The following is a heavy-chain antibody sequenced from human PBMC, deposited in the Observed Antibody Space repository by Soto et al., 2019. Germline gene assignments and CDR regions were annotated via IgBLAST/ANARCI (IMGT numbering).Heavy chain of an antibody. J-gene: IGHJ6*02. D-gene: IGHD5-18*01. V-gene: IGHV3-23*01. Sequence: GGSLRLSCAASGFTFNSYALSWVRQAPGKGLEWVSALSGSADSTYYADSVKGRFTISRDNSKNTLYLQMNSLRAEDTAAYYCAKSTAMGEDYYYYYGMDVWGQGTTVTVSS. CDR2: LSGSADST. CDR1: GFTFNSYA. CDR3: AKSTAMGEDYYYYYGMDV.